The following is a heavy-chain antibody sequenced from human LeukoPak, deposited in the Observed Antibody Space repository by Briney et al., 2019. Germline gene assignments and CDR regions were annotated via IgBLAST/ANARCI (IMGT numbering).Heavy chain of an antibody. Sequence: SETLSLTCAVSGGTISSDYWSWIRQPPGKGLEWIGCIYYSGTTNYNPSLNSRVTISIDTFKTQFSLRLTSVTAADTAVYFCARHQLRGFLDDNWGQGTLVTVSS. CDR1: GGTISSDY. J-gene: IGHJ4*02. V-gene: IGHV4-59*08. CDR2: IYYSGTT. CDR3: ARHQLRGFLDDN. D-gene: IGHD3-10*01.